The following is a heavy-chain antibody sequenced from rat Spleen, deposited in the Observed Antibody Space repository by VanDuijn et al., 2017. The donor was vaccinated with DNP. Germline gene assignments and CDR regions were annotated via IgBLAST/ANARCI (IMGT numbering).Heavy chain of an antibody. V-gene: IGHV5-25*01. CDR1: GFIFSDCN. D-gene: IGHD1-1*01. CDR2: ITSGTGTT. CDR3: TRVGDLHYGGDGDVLDV. Sequence: EVQLVASGGGLVQPGRSLKLSCAASGFIFSDCNMAWVRQAPEKGLEWIASITSGTGTTSYTDAVKGRFMISRDDTKNTLFLQMDSLRSEDTATYYCTRVGDLHYGGDGDVLDVWGQGTSVTVSS. J-gene: IGHJ4*01.